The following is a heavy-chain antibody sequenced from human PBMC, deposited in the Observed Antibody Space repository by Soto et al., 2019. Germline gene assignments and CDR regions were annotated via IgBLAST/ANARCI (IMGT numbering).Heavy chain of an antibody. CDR3: AHIPSGSPELVQGLDY. Sequence: ESGPTLVNPTQTLTLTCTFSGFSLSTSGVGVGWIRQPPGKALEWLAPIYWDDDKRYSPSLKSRLTITKDTSKNQVVLTMTNMDPVDTATYYCAHIPSGSPELVQGLDYWGQGTLVTVSS. V-gene: IGHV2-5*02. J-gene: IGHJ4*02. CDR2: IYWDDDK. CDR1: GFSLSTSGVG. D-gene: IGHD6-6*01.